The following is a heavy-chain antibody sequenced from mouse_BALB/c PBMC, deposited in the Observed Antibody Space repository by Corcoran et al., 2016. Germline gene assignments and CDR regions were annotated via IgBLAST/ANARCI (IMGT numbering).Heavy chain of an antibody. V-gene: IGHV1-9*01. CDR3: ARWDYGSSSDY. CDR1: GYTFSSYW. D-gene: IGHD1-1*01. Sequence: QVQLQQSGAELMKPGASVKISCKATGYTFSSYWIAWVKQRPGHGLEWIGEILPGSGSTNYNEKFKGKATFTADISSNTAYMQLSSLTSEDSAVYYCARWDYGSSSDYWGQGTTLTVSS. J-gene: IGHJ2*01. CDR2: ILPGSGST.